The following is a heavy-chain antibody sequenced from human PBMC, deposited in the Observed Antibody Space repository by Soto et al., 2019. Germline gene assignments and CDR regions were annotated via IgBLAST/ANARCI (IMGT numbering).Heavy chain of an antibody. CDR3: ARWKKLPDAFDI. Sequence: QVQLQESGPGLVKPSETLSLTCTVSGGSISSYYWSWIRQPPGKGLERIGYIYYSGSTNYNTSLTSRVTISVDTSKNQFSLKLSSVTAADTAVYYCARWKKLPDAFDIWGQGTMVTVSS. J-gene: IGHJ3*02. V-gene: IGHV4-59*01. D-gene: IGHD1-1*01. CDR2: IYYSGST. CDR1: GGSISSYY.